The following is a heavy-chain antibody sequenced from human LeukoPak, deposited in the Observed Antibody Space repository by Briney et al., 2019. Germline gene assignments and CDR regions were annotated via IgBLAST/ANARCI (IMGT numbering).Heavy chain of an antibody. V-gene: IGHV4-59*01. CDR3: ARVYYSSSYDYWYFDL. Sequence: SETLSLTCTVSGGSISRYYWSWIRQPPGKGLEWIGYKDYSGSTNYNRSLKSRVTISVDTSKNQFSLKLSSVTAADTAVYYCARVYYSSSYDYWYFDLWGRGTLVAVSS. D-gene: IGHD6-13*01. J-gene: IGHJ2*01. CDR1: GGSISRYY. CDR2: KDYSGST.